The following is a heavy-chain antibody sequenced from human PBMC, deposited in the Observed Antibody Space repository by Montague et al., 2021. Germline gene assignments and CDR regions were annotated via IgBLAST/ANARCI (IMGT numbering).Heavy chain of an antibody. CDR1: GDSVRCGIYH. CDR3: AAYYYGGGGRGS. Sequence: SETRSLTCSVSGDSVRCGIYHWGWIRQSPGKGLEWIGYICDGGSATYKTSLGSRVTMSLDTPSNQFSLNLRSATAADTAVYYCAAYYYGGGGRGSWGQGTLVTVSS. V-gene: IGHV4-61*01. CDR2: ICDGGSA. J-gene: IGHJ5*02. D-gene: IGHD3-10*01.